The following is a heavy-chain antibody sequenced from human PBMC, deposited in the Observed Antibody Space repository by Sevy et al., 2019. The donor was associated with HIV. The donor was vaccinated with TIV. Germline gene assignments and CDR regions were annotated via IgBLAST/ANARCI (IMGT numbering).Heavy chain of an antibody. V-gene: IGHV3-23*01. D-gene: IGHD6-13*01. CDR3: ARPSPRIAAAASAFYDN. CDR1: GYSFSSYA. Sequence: GGSLRLSCVVSGYSFSSYAISWVRQAPGKGLEWVSTINGRGGSTYYADSVKGRFTISRDNPTNTLFLQMFNLRVDDTAIYYCARPSPRIAAAASAFYDNWGQGTLVTVSS. CDR2: INGRGGST. J-gene: IGHJ4*02.